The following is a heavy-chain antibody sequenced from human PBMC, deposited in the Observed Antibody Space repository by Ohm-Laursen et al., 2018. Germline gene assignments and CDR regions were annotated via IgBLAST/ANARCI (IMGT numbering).Heavy chain of an antibody. V-gene: IGHV3-72*01. CDR1: GFIFSDHY. Sequence: SLRLSCTASGFIFSDHYKDWDRQVPGKGLERVGRTRDKVNSYTSEYAASVKGRFIITRDDSKNSLYLQMNSLKTEDTAVYYCARGPMITFGGVAFDIWGQGTMVTVST. D-gene: IGHD3-16*01. CDR2: TRDKVNSYTS. CDR3: ARGPMITFGGVAFDI. J-gene: IGHJ3*02.